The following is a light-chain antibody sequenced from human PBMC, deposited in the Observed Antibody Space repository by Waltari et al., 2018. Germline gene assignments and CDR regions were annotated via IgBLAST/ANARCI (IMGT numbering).Light chain of an antibody. J-gene: IGKJ5*01. CDR2: GAF. CDR1: QGISDN. Sequence: EIVMTQSPATLSVSPGERATLSCRASQGISDNLAWYQQKPGQAPRLLIYGAFTRATGIPARFSGSGSVTEFTLTISSLQSEDSAVYYCQQYNRWPPITFGQGTRLEIK. CDR3: QQYNRWPPIT. V-gene: IGKV3-15*01.